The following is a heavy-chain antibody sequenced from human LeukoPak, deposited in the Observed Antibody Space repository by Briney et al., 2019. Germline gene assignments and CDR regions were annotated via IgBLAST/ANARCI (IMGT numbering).Heavy chain of an antibody. V-gene: IGHV3-21*01. CDR3: ARDDEGLKITYYDFWSGYSKPKTFDY. D-gene: IGHD3-3*01. CDR1: GFTFSSYS. Sequence: GGSLRLSCASAGFTFSSYSMNWVRQAPGKGLEWVSSISSSSSYIYYADSVKGRFTISRDNAKNSLYLQMNSLRAEDTAVYYCARDDEGLKITYYDFWSGYSKPKTFDYWGQGNLVTVSS. CDR2: ISSSSSYI. J-gene: IGHJ4*02.